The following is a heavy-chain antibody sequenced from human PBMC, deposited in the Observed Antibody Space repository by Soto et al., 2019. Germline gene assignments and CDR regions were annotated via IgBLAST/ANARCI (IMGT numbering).Heavy chain of an antibody. CDR3: AKDRVSSGWYLDWFDP. J-gene: IGHJ5*02. CDR2: ISYDGSNK. Sequence: QVQLVESGGGVVQPGRSLRLSCAASGFTFSSYGMHWGRQAPGKGLEWVAVISYDGSNKYYADSVKGRFTISRDNSKNKLYLQINSVRAEDTAVYYCAKDRVSSGWYLDWFDPWGHGTLVTVSS. CDR1: GFTFSSYG. D-gene: IGHD6-19*01. V-gene: IGHV3-30*18.